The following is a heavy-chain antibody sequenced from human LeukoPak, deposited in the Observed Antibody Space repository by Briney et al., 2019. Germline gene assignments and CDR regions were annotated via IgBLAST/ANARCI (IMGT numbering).Heavy chain of an antibody. V-gene: IGHV1-46*01. D-gene: IGHD1-26*01. J-gene: IGHJ3*02. CDR2: INPSGGST. CDR3: ARDPGYSGSYLDAFDI. Sequence: GASVKVSCKASGYTFTGYYMHWVRQAPGQGLEWMGIINPSGGSTSYAQKFQGRVTMTRDMSASTVYMELSSLRSEDTAVYYCARDPGYSGSYLDAFDIWGQGTMVTVSS. CDR1: GYTFTGYY.